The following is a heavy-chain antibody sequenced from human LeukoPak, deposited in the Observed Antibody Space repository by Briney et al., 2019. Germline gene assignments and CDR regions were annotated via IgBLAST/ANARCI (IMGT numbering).Heavy chain of an antibody. CDR2: IFYSGST. Sequence: SETLSLTCTVSGRSMNSYYWSWIRQPPGKGLEWIGYIFYSGSTNYNPSLKSRVTISVDTSKNQFSLRLSSVTAADTAVYYCARHGSGSSGSFRYYDYWGQGTLVTVSS. J-gene: IGHJ4*02. V-gene: IGHV4-59*08. CDR1: GRSMNSYY. D-gene: IGHD6-19*01. CDR3: ARHGSGSSGSFRYYDY.